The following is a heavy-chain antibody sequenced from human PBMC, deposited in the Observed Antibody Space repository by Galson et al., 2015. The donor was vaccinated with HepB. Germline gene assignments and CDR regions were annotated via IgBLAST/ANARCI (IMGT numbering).Heavy chain of an antibody. CDR3: ARRQSGTYYDYYGMDV. V-gene: IGHV5-51*01. J-gene: IGHJ6*02. Sequence: QSGAEVKKPGDSLKISCKGSGYRFTSYWIGWVRQMPGKGLEWMGIIYPGDSDTRYSASFQGQVTISADKSITTAYLQWSSLKASDTAIYYCARRQSGTYYDYYGMDVWGQGTTVTVSS. CDR2: IYPGDSDT. CDR1: GYRFTSYW. D-gene: IGHD1-26*01.